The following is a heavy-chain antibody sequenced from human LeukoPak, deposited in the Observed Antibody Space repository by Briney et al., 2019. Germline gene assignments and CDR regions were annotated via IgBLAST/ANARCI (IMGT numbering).Heavy chain of an antibody. CDR2: IKQDGSEK. V-gene: IGHV3-7*03. Sequence: GGSLRLSCAASGFTFSNYWMSWVRQAPGKGLEWVANIKQDGSEKYYVDSVKGRFTISRDNAKNSLYLQMNSLRAEDTAVYYCARDGRRRRYYYDSSGYYAFGYWGQGTLVTVSS. D-gene: IGHD3-22*01. J-gene: IGHJ4*02. CDR3: ARDGRRRRYYYDSSGYYAFGY. CDR1: GFTFSNYW.